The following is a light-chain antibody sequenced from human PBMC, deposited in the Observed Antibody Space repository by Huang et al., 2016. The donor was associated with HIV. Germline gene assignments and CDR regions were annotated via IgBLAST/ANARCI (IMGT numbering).Light chain of an antibody. CDR3: QQTYSAVT. Sequence: DIQMTQSPSSLSASVGDRVTITCRASQTINNYLHWYHQKPGKATKLLIYAASSVQSGVPSWFSGSGAGTEFTLTISSLQLEDFATYYCQQTYSAVTFGQGTKVEIK. CDR2: AAS. CDR1: QTINNY. V-gene: IGKV1-39*01. J-gene: IGKJ1*01.